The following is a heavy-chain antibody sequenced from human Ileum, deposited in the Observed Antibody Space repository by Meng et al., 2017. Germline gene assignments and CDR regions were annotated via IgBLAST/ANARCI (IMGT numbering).Heavy chain of an antibody. CDR1: GDSINRGDHY. CDR3: ARTARVFDP. V-gene: IGHV4-31*11. J-gene: IGHJ5*02. CDR2: IYSSGRT. Sequence: QVQLQESGPGLVKPSQTLSLTCAVSGDSINRGDHYWTWIRQPPGKGPEWMGYIYSSGRTYYTPSLKGRLTISADTSQSTFSLKLNSVTAADTAVYYCARTARVFDPWGQGTLVTVSS.